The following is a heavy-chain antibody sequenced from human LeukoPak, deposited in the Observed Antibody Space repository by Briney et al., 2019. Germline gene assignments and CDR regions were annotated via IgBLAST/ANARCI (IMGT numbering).Heavy chain of an antibody. CDR1: GGSISSYY. CDR3: ARGAGVKGLGDFYDSSGYYYRAFDI. Sequence: PSETLSLTCTVSGGSISSYYWSWIRQPPGKGLEWIGYIYYSGSTNYNPSLKSRVTISVDTSKNQFSLKLSSVTAADTAVYYCARGAGVKGLGDFYDSSGYYYRAFDIWGQGTMVTVPS. D-gene: IGHD3-22*01. J-gene: IGHJ3*02. CDR2: IYYSGST. V-gene: IGHV4-59*01.